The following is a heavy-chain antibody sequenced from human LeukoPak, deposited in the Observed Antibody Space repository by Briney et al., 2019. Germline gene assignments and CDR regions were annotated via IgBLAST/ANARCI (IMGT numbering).Heavy chain of an antibody. CDR1: GYTFTDYL. CDR3: VTDPVGYGSSDGCYSVDY. V-gene: IGHV1-24*01. CDR2: FDPEDGET. D-gene: IGHD2-15*01. J-gene: IGHJ4*02. Sequence: ASVRVSCKASGYTFTDYLINWVRQAPGKGLEWMGGFDPEDGETIYAQKFQGRVTMTEDTSTDTAYMELRSLRSEDTAVYYCVTDPVGYGSSDGCYSVDYWGQGTLVTVSS.